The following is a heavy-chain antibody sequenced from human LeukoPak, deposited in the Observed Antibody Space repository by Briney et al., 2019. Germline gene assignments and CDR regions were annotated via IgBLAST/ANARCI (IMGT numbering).Heavy chain of an antibody. CDR1: GFTFTTYA. CDR3: AREHDFLSGYGMDV. V-gene: IGHV1-3*01. Sequence: GASVNVSCKTSGFTFTTYAIQWVRQAPGQRLEWMGWINAGNGNTKYSQNFQGRVTITRDTSASTAYMELSSLRSEDTAVYYCAREHDFLSGYGMDVWGQGTTVTVSS. J-gene: IGHJ6*02. CDR2: INAGNGNT. D-gene: IGHD3-3*01.